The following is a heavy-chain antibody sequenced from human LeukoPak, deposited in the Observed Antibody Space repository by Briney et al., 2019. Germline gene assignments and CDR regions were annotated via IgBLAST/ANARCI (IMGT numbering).Heavy chain of an antibody. CDR3: ARDPGIAAAGYYYYYGMDV. V-gene: IGHV4-59*01. J-gene: IGHJ6*02. CDR2: IYYSGST. D-gene: IGHD6-13*01. CDR1: GGSISSYY. Sequence: SETLSLTCTVSGGSISSYYWSWIRQPPGKGLEWIGYIYYSGSTNYNPSLKSRVTISVDTSKNQLSLKLSSVTAADTAVYYCARDPGIAAAGYYYYYGMDVWGQGTTVTVSS.